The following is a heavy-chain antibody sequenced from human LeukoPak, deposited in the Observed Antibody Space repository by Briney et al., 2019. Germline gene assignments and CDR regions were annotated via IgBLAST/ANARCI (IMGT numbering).Heavy chain of an antibody. J-gene: IGHJ4*02. D-gene: IGHD3-22*01. CDR2: IYYSGST. CDR3: ARHYYDSSGYYSFDY. Sequence: SETLSLTCTVSGGSISSSSYYWSWIRQPPGKGLEWIGYIYYSGSTNYNPSLKSRVTISVDTSKNQFSLKLSSVTAADTAVYYCARHYYDSSGYYSFDYWGQGTLVTVSS. V-gene: IGHV4-61*05. CDR1: GGSISSSSYY.